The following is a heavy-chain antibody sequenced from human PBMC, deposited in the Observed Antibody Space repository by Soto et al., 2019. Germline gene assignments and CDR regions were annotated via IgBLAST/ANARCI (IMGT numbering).Heavy chain of an antibody. V-gene: IGHV3-23*01. J-gene: IGHJ6*02. CDR1: GFTFSSYA. Sequence: QPGGSLRLSCAASGFTFSSYAMSWVRQAPGKGLEWVSAISGSGGSTYYADSVKGRFTISRDNSKNTLYLQMNSLGAEDTAVYYCAKSTYYDILTAPLTLYGMDVWGQGTTVTVSS. D-gene: IGHD3-9*01. CDR3: AKSTYYDILTAPLTLYGMDV. CDR2: ISGSGGST.